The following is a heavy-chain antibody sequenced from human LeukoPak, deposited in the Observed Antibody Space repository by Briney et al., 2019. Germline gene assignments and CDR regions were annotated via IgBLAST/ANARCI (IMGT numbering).Heavy chain of an antibody. V-gene: IGHV3-21*01. J-gene: IGHJ3*02. CDR2: ITSGGLYT. Sequence: EGSLRLSCAASGFTFSTYGMNWVRQAPGRGLEWVSSITSGGLYTYYTDSVKGRFTISRDNAKNSLYLQMNSLRAEDTAVYYRARLYGSGYDAFDIWGQGTMVTVSS. D-gene: IGHD3-10*01. CDR3: ARLYGSGYDAFDI. CDR1: GFTFSTYG.